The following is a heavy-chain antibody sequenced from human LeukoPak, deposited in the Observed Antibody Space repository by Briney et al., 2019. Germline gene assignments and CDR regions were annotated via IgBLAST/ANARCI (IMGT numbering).Heavy chain of an antibody. D-gene: IGHD3-3*01. J-gene: IGHJ6*02. Sequence: GGSLRLSCAASGFTFSSYGVHWVRQAPGKGLEWVAVISYDGSNKYYADSVKGRFTISRDNSKNTLYLQMNSLRAEDTAVYYCARTRYDFWSGYGALMDVWGQGTTVTVSS. CDR3: ARTRYDFWSGYGALMDV. CDR1: GFTFSSYG. V-gene: IGHV3-30*03. CDR2: ISYDGSNK.